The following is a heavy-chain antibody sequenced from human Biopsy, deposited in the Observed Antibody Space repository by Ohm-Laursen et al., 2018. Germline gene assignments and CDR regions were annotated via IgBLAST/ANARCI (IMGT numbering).Heavy chain of an antibody. Sequence: SDTLSLTYTVSRDSISNYYWTWIRQSPGKGLEWIGYIYYTGSINYNPSVKSRVTISVDTSKNQFSLKLNSVTAADTAVYFCARDSRGGHLNTTLITGKNLDSWGQGILVTVSS. CDR2: IYYTGSI. D-gene: IGHD3-16*01. CDR3: ARDSRGGHLNTTLITGKNLDS. J-gene: IGHJ4*02. V-gene: IGHV4-59*01. CDR1: RDSISNYY.